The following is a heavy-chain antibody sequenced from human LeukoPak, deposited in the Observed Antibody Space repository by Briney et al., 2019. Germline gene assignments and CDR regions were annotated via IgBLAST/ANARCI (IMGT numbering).Heavy chain of an antibody. Sequence: GGSLRLSCATSGFTFSSCAMSWVRQAPGKGLEWVSTISGSGGSAYYADSVKGRFTISRDNSKNTLYLQMNSLRAEDTAVYYCAKDLIAVAGTEAVGAYYFDYWGQGTLVTVSS. CDR2: ISGSGGSA. CDR3: AKDLIAVAGTEAVGAYYFDY. J-gene: IGHJ4*02. CDR1: GFTFSSCA. V-gene: IGHV3-23*01. D-gene: IGHD6-19*01.